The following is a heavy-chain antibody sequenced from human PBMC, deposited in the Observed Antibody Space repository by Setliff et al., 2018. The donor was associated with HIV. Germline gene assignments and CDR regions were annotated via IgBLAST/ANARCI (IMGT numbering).Heavy chain of an antibody. J-gene: IGHJ5*02. V-gene: IGHV4-59*11. D-gene: IGHD2-2*01. CDR2: IYYSETT. CDR3: ARDPGGLYCLSTSCQGGCFDP. Sequence: NPSETLSLTCTVSGASISSHYWSWIRQSPGKGLEWLGSIYYSETTNNNPSLKSRVTISVDTSKNQLSLKLRSVTAADTAVYYCARDPGGLYCLSTSCQGGCFDPWGQGTLVTVSS. CDR1: GASISSHY.